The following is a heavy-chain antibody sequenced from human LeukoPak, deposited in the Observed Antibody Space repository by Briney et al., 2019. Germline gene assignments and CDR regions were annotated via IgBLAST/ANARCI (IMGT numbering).Heavy chain of an antibody. CDR2: TYTSGST. CDR1: GGSISSYY. Sequence: PSETLSLTCTVSGGSISSYYWSWIRQPAGKGLEWIGRTYTSGSTNYNPSLKSRVTMSVDTSKNQFSLKLSSVTAADTAVYYCASTSSYDFWSGTSGDYWGQGTLVTVSS. D-gene: IGHD3-3*01. J-gene: IGHJ4*02. CDR3: ASTSSYDFWSGTSGDY. V-gene: IGHV4-4*07.